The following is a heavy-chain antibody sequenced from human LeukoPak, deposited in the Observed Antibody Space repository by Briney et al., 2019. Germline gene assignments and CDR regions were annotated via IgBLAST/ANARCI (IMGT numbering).Heavy chain of an antibody. J-gene: IGHJ4*02. D-gene: IGHD3-10*01. CDR2: IYPGDSDT. CDR1: TXYW. CDR3: ARTRGRGFVFDY. Sequence: TXYWIGWVRQMPGKGLEWMGIIYPGDSDTRYSPSFQGQVTISADKSISTAYLQWSSLKASDTAMYYYARTRGRGFVFDYWGQGTLVTVSS. V-gene: IGHV5-51*01.